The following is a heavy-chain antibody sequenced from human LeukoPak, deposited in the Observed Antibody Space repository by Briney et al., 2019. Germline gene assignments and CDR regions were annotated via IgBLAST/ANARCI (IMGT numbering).Heavy chain of an antibody. D-gene: IGHD3-22*01. V-gene: IGHV1-18*01. J-gene: IGHJ4*02. CDR2: ISAYNGNT. CDR3: AVAHYYDSSGYPYRY. Sequence: ASVKVSCKASGYTFTSYGISWVRQAPGQGLEWMGWISAYNGNTNYAQTLQGRVTMTTDTSTSTAYMELRSLRSDDTAVYYCAVAHYYDSSGYPYRYWGQGTLVTVSS. CDR1: GYTFTSYG.